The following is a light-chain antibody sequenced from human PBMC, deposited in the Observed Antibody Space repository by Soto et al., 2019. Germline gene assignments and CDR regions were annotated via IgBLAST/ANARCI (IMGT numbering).Light chain of an antibody. J-gene: IGLJ3*02. Sequence: QLVLTQPPSVSGAPRQRVTISCTGSSSNIGAGYEVHWYQQLPGTAPKLLIYGNNNRPSGVPDRISGSKSGTSVSLAITGLRGEDEADYYCLSYDSSLGVVFGGGTKVTVL. V-gene: IGLV1-40*01. CDR2: GNN. CDR3: LSYDSSLGVV. CDR1: SSNIGAGYE.